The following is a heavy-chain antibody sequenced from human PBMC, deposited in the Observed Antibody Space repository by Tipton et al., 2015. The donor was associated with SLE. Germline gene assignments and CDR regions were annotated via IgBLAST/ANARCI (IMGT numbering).Heavy chain of an antibody. CDR1: GFDFSYYS. V-gene: IGHV3-30-3*01. D-gene: IGHD6-13*01. CDR3: AGRGYSSSWSSFDV. J-gene: IGHJ2*01. CDR2: IPYDGGNQ. Sequence: SLRLSCAASGFDFSYYSMHWVRQAPGKGLEWVAVIPYDGGNQYYADSVKGRFTISRDDSKNTLYLQMNSLRADDTAVYYCAGRGYSSSWSSFDVWGRGTLVTVSS.